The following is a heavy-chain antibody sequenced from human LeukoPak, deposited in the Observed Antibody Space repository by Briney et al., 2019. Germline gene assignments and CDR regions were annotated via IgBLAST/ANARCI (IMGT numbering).Heavy chain of an antibody. CDR2: INPDDKST. V-gene: IGHV3-74*01. J-gene: IGHJ3*02. CDR3: LTIVESVASDI. D-gene: IGHD1-26*01. CDR1: GFTFSSYS. Sequence: GGSLRLSCAASGFTFSSYSMNWVRQAPGKGLVWVSRINPDDKSTSYADSVKGRFTISRDDAKKTLYLQMNSLRAEDTAVYYCLTIVESVASDIWGQGTMVTVSS.